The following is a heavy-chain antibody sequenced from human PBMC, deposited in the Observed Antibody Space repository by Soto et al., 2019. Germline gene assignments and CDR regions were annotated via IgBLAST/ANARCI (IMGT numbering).Heavy chain of an antibody. D-gene: IGHD4-17*01. CDR1: GFTFGTYV. V-gene: IGHV1-18*01. J-gene: IGHJ5*02. CDR2: ISAYNGNPNT. CDR3: ARGTTSRLDP. Sequence: QVELVQSGTEVKKPGATVKVSCEASGFTFGTYVITWVRQAPGQGLEWMGWISAYNGNPNTNDAQNLQGRVTMSIDTSTSPAYMELRSLRPDDTDVYYCARGTTSRLDPWGQGTLVTVSS.